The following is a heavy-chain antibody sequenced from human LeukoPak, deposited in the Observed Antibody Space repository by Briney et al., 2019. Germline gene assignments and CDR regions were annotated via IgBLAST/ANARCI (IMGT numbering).Heavy chain of an antibody. CDR3: ARVIMYYYDSSGYVDY. Sequence: AGVSLRLSCAAYGFTFSSYEMIWVSQAPGKGLEWGSYISSSGSTIYYADSVKGRFTISRDNAKNSLYLQMNTLRAEDTAVYYCARVIMYYYDSSGYVDYWGQGTLVTVSS. CDR2: ISSSGSTI. D-gene: IGHD3-22*01. J-gene: IGHJ4*02. V-gene: IGHV3-48*03. CDR1: GFTFSSYE.